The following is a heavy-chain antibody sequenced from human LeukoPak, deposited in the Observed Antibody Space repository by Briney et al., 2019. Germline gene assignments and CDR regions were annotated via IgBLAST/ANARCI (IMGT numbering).Heavy chain of an antibody. CDR1: GFTFSSYW. Sequence: GGSLRLSCAASGFTFSSYWMSWVRQAPGKGLEWVSVIYSGGSTYYADSVKGRFTISRDNSKNTLYLQMNSLRAEDTAVYYCATPQGLYWGQGTLVTVSS. CDR2: IYSGGST. V-gene: IGHV3-53*01. CDR3: ATPQGLY. J-gene: IGHJ4*02.